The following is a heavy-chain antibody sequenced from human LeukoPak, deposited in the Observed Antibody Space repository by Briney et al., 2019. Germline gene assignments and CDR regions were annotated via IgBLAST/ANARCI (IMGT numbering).Heavy chain of an antibody. CDR1: GGSISSGGYT. CDR2: IYHSGST. V-gene: IGHV4-30-2*01. Sequence: SQTLSLTCAVSGGSISSGGYTWSGIRQPPGKGLEWVGYIYHSGSTYYNPSLKSRVTISVDRSKNQFSLKLSSVTAADTAVYYCARGYYDSSGYSPVDPWGQGTLVTVSS. D-gene: IGHD3-22*01. J-gene: IGHJ5*02. CDR3: ARGYYDSSGYSPVDP.